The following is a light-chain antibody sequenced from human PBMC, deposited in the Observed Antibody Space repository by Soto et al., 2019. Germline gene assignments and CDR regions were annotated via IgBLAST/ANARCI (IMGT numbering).Light chain of an antibody. CDR2: GAS. V-gene: IGKV3-20*01. Sequence: EIVLTQSPATLSLSPGDRATLSCRASQSVSSSYLAWYQQKPGQAPGLLIYGASSRATGIPDRFSGSGSGTDFTLTIRRLEPEDFAVYYCKQYGRSPWTFGQGTKVDIK. CDR3: KQYGRSPWT. J-gene: IGKJ1*01. CDR1: QSVSSSY.